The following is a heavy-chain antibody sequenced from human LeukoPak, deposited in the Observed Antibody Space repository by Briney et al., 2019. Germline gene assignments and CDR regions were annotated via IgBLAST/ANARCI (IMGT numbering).Heavy chain of an antibody. V-gene: IGHV5-51*01. D-gene: IGHD4-17*01. J-gene: IGHJ4*02. CDR3: ARRVLDYGVETFDY. Sequence: GESLKISCQGSGYSFSNYWINWVRQMPGKGLEWMGIIYPGDSDTTYHPSFQGQVSISADKSSSTAYLQWSSLRVSDTAIYYCARRVLDYGVETFDYWGQGTLVTVSS. CDR2: IYPGDSDT. CDR1: GYSFSNYW.